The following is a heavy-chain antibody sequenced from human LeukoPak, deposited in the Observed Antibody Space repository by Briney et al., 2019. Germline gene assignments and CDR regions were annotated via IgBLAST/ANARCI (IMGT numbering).Heavy chain of an antibody. CDR2: ISGSGSSI. CDR1: GFTFSNYA. CDR3: AMGATSWSGYSFPKIFQH. Sequence: GGSLRLSCAASGFTFSNYAVSWIRQAPGKGLKWVSVISGSGSSIYYTDSVKGRFTISRDNSKNTLYLQMNSLRAEDTAVYYCAMGATSWSGYSFPKIFQHWGRGTLVTVSS. D-gene: IGHD3-3*01. J-gene: IGHJ1*01. V-gene: IGHV3-23*01.